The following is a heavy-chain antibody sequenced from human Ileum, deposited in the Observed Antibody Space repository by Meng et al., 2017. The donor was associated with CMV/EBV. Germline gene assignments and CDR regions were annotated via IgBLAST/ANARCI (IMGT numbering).Heavy chain of an antibody. CDR2: ISSSSSYI. CDR1: GFTFSSYS. J-gene: IGHJ6*02. V-gene: IGHV3-21*01. Sequence: GESLKISCAASGFTFSSYSMNWVRQAPGKGLEWVSSISSSSSYIYYVDSVKGRFTISRDNAKNSLYLQMNSLRAEDTAVYYCARGGYLYGMDVWGQGTTVTVSS. D-gene: IGHD5-18*01. CDR3: ARGGYLYGMDV.